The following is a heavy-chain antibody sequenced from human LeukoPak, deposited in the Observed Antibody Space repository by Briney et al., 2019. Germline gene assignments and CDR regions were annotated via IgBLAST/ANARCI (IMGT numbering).Heavy chain of an antibody. J-gene: IGHJ6*04. V-gene: IGHV4-30-4*01. D-gene: IGHD5-12*01. Sequence: PSQTLSLTCTVSGGSISSGDYYWGWIRQPPGKGLEWIVYIYYSGSTYYNPSLKSRVTISVNTSKNQFSLKLSSVTAADTAVYYCARDLEGYSGYDMVYYYGMDVWGKGTTVTVSS. CDR1: GGSISSGDYY. CDR2: IYYSGST. CDR3: ARDLEGYSGYDMVYYYGMDV.